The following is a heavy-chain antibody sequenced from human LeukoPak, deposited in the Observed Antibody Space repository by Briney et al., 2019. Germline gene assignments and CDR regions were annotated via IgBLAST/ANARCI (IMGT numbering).Heavy chain of an antibody. CDR1: GYTFTSYD. D-gene: IGHD4-11*01. CDR2: MNPNSGST. J-gene: IGHJ5*02. CDR3: ARNRDYSNYGEGNWFDP. V-gene: IGHV1-8*01. Sequence: GASVKVSCKASGYTFTSYDINWVRQATGQGLEWMGWMNPNSGSTSYAQKFQGRVTMTRDTSTSTVYMELSSLRSEDTAVYYCARNRDYSNYGEGNWFDPWGQGTLVTVSS.